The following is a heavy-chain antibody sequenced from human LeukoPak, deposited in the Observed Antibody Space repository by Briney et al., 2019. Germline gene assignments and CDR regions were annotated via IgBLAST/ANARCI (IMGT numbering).Heavy chain of an antibody. CDR3: ARQIQLWGFDY. D-gene: IGHD5-18*01. Sequence: SETLSLTCTVSGGSISSYYWSWIRQPPGKGLEWIGYICYSGSTNYNPSLKSRVTISVDTSKNQFSLKLSSVTAADTAVYYCARQIQLWGFDYWGQGTLVTVSS. J-gene: IGHJ4*02. V-gene: IGHV4-59*08. CDR2: ICYSGST. CDR1: GGSISSYY.